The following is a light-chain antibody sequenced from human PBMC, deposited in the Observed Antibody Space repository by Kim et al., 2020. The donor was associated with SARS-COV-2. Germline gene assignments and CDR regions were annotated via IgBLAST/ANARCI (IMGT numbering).Light chain of an antibody. CDR1: LNISNY. J-gene: IGKJ2*01. CDR2: DAS. Sequence: ERVLTQSPATLSLSPGESSTLSCRASLNISNYLDWYHQKPGQPPTLLIYDASDRATDVPSRFSGSGFGTDFTLTISSLPAEDFAVYYYFHRRNWPQYIFGPRNKVDIK. V-gene: IGKV3-11*01. CDR3: FHRRNWPQYI.